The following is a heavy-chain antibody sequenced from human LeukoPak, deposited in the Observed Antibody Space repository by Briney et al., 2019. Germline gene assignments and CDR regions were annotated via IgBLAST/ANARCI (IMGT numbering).Heavy chain of an antibody. CDR3: ARREVVPAAIPARFDY. Sequence: PSETLSLTCTVSGDSVSRGYYCGWIRQPPGKGLEWIGSISHGGAAHDSVTTFYNPSLKSRVTMSVDTSKNQFSLKLSSVTAADTAVYYCARREVVPAAIPARFDYWGQGTLVTVSS. J-gene: IGHJ4*02. D-gene: IGHD2-2*02. CDR2: ISHGGAAHDSVTT. CDR1: GDSVSRGYY. V-gene: IGHV4-38-2*02.